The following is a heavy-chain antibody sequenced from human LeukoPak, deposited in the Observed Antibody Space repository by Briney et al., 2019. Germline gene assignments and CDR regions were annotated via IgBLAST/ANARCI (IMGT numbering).Heavy chain of an antibody. J-gene: IGHJ4*02. Sequence: QSGGSLRLSCAASGFIFSNHCMTWVRQAPGKGLEWVDNINERGSETYYADYVKGRFTISRDNTKKSLFLQLNSLSVEDTAMYYCAKDYSFSNFNWGQGTLVTVSS. V-gene: IGHV3-7*01. CDR3: AKDYSFSNFN. CDR2: INERGSET. CDR1: GFIFSNHC. D-gene: IGHD2-15*01.